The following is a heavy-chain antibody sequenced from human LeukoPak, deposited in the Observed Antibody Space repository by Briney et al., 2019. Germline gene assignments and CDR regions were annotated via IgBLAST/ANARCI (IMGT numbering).Heavy chain of an antibody. CDR1: GFTFSSYG. CDR2: ISYDGSNK. J-gene: IGHJ6*04. D-gene: IGHD2-2*01. Sequence: GSLRLSCAASGFTFSSYGMHWVRQAPGKGLEWVAVISYDGSNKHYADSVEGRFTISRDNSKNTLYLQMNSLRAEDTAVYYCAKDHYCSSTSCYYTGYYYGMDVWGEGTTVTVSS. V-gene: IGHV3-30*18. CDR3: AKDHYCSSTSCYYTGYYYGMDV.